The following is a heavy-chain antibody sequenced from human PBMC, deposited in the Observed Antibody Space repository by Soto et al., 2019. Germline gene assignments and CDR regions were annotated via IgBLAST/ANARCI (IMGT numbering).Heavy chain of an antibody. Sequence: EVQLVESGGGLVQPGGSLRLSCAASGFTFSSYWMHWVRQAPGKGLVWVSHINIDGSTTNYAGSVKGRFTISRDNAKNTLYLQMTSLRDEDTAVYYCARGGRGSDYWGQGTLVTVSS. J-gene: IGHJ4*02. CDR2: INIDGSTT. CDR3: ARGGRGSDY. V-gene: IGHV3-74*01. CDR1: GFTFSSYW. D-gene: IGHD3-10*01.